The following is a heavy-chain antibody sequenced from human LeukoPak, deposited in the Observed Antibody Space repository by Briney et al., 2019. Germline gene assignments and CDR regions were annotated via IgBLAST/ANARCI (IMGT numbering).Heavy chain of an antibody. CDR3: ARVEQGYCSSTSCYPYYYYYYMDV. CDR2: ISAYNGNT. V-gene: IGHV1-18*01. D-gene: IGHD2-2*01. Sequence: GASVKVSCKASGYTFTSYGISWVRQAPGQGLEWMGWISAYNGNTNYAQKLQGRVTMTTDTSTSTAYMELKSLRSDDTAVYYCARVEQGYCSSTSCYPYYYYYYMDVWGKGTTVTVSS. CDR1: GYTFTSYG. J-gene: IGHJ6*03.